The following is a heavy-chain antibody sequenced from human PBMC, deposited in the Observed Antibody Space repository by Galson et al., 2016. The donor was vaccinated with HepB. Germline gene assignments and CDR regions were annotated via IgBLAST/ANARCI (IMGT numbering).Heavy chain of an antibody. CDR2: IRSKAYGGTT. D-gene: IGHD5-12*01. Sequence: SLRLSCAASGFTFGDYAMSWVRQAPGKGLEWVGFIRSKAYGGTTEYAASVKGRFTISRDDSKTIAYLQMNSLKTEDTAVYYCTRHPDMLGKWLRSVEAFDYWGQGTLVTVSS. V-gene: IGHV3-49*04. J-gene: IGHJ4*02. CDR3: TRHPDMLGKWLRSVEAFDY. CDR1: GFTFGDYA.